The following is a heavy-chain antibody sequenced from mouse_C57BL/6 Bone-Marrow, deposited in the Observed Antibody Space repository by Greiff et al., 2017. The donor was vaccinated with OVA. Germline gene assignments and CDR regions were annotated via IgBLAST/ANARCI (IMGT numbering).Heavy chain of an antibody. J-gene: IGHJ4*01. CDR3: ARWLLRAMDY. Sequence: VQGVESGAELVRPGTSVKVSCKASGYAFTNYLIEWVKQRPGQGLEWIGVINPGSGGTNYNEKFKGKATLTADKSSSTAYMQLSSLTSEDSAVYFCARWLLRAMDYWGQGTSVTVSS. CDR1: GYAFTNYL. V-gene: IGHV1-54*01. D-gene: IGHD2-3*01. CDR2: INPGSGGT.